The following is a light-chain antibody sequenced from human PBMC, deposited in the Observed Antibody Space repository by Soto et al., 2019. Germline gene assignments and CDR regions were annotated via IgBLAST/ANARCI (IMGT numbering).Light chain of an antibody. Sequence: IQMTQSPSSLSASVGDRVTITCRASQSIGNYLNWYQQQPGKAPKLLIYAASTLQSGVPSRFSGSGSGTDFTLTFSSLQPEDFATYYCQQTYNTPYTFAKGTKVDIK. CDR1: QSIGNY. CDR2: AAS. V-gene: IGKV1-39*01. J-gene: IGKJ2*01. CDR3: QQTYNTPYT.